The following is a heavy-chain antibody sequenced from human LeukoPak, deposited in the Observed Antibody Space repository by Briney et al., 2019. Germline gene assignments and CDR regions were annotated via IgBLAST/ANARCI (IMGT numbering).Heavy chain of an antibody. J-gene: IGHJ4*02. CDR1: GYTFRSYW. V-gene: IGHV5-51*01. CDR2: IYPGDSDT. D-gene: IGHD3-9*01. CDR3: ARRYFDSDGRSFDF. Sequence: GESLKISCESSGYTFRSYWIGWVRQRPGEGLEWMGIIYPGDSDTTYSPSFQGQVTISADKSINTAYLQWSSLKASDTAVYYCARRYFDSDGRSFDFWGQGTLVTVSS.